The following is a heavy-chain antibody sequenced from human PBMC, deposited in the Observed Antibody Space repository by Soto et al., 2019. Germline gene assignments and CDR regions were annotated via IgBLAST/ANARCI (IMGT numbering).Heavy chain of an antibody. V-gene: IGHV4-30-4*01. D-gene: IGHD2-2*01. Sequence: QVQLQESGPGLVKPSQTLSLTCTVSGGSISSGDYYWSWIRQPPGKGLEWIGYIYYSGSTYYNPSLKSRVTISVDTSKTQFSLELSSVTAADTAVYYCACGAVLVPAANYYYYGMDVWGQGTTVTVSS. CDR1: GGSISSGDYY. J-gene: IGHJ6*02. CDR3: ACGAVLVPAANYYYYGMDV. CDR2: IYYSGST.